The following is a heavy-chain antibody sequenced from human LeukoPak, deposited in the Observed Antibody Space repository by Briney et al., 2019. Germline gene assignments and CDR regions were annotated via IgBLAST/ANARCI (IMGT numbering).Heavy chain of an antibody. J-gene: IGHJ4*02. CDR1: GFTLINFA. V-gene: IGHV3-66*01. Sequence: PGESLRLSCAASGFTLINFAMTWVRRAPGKGLEWVSIIYRGGSTYYADSVKGRFTITRDNSKNTLYLQMNSLRAEDTAVYYCARDNIVGPTAFDYWGQGTLVTVSS. D-gene: IGHD1-26*01. CDR3: ARDNIVGPTAFDY. CDR2: IYRGGST.